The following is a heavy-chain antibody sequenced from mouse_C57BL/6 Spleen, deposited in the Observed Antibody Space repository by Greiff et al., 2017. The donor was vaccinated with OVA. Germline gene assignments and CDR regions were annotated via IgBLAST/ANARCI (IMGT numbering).Heavy chain of an antibody. V-gene: IGHV1-39*01. CDR2: INPNYGTT. J-gene: IGHJ1*03. D-gene: IGHD1-1*01. CDR3: ARGGDYGSSLWYFDV. CDR1: GYSFTDYN. Sequence: EVQLVESGPELVKPGASVKISCKASGYSFTDYNMNWVKQSNGKSLEWIGVINPNYGTTSYNQKFKGKATLTVDQSSSTAYMQLNSLTSEDSAVYYCARGGDYGSSLWYFDVWGTGTTVTVSS.